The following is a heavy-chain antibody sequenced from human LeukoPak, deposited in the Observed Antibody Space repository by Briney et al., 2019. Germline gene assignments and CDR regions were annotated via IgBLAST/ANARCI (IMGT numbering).Heavy chain of an antibody. J-gene: IGHJ3*02. CDR2: ISGSGSST. V-gene: IGHV3-23*01. Sequence: PGGSLRLSCAASGFTFSSYAMSWVRQAPGKGLEWASIISGSGSSTYYADSVKGRFTISRDNAKTSLYLQINSLRAEDTAVYYCARDSYWLGGTIGAFDIWGQGTMVTVSS. CDR1: GFTFSSYA. CDR3: ARDSYWLGGTIGAFDI. D-gene: IGHD3-10*01.